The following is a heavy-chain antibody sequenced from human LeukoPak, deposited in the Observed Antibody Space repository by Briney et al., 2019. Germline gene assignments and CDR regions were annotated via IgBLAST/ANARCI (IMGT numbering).Heavy chain of an antibody. CDR3: ARELNTYYYDSSGYSVGY. D-gene: IGHD3-22*01. V-gene: IGHV3-74*01. J-gene: IGHJ4*02. CDR1: GFTFSSYW. Sequence: PGGSLRLSCAASGFTFSSYWMHWVRQAPGKGLVWVSRINSDGSSTSYADSVKGRFTISRDNAKNTLYLQMNSRRAEDTAVYYCARELNTYYYDSSGYSVGYWGQGTLVTVSS. CDR2: INSDGSST.